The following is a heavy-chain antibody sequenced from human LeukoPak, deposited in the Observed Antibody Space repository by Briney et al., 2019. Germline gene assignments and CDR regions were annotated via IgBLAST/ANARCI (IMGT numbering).Heavy chain of an antibody. J-gene: IGHJ4*02. Sequence: NPGGSLRLSCAASGFTFSNYNMNWVRQAPGKGLEWVSSISGSSTYISYADSVKGRFTTSRDNANNSLYLQMNSLRAEDTAVYYCARDYDILTGYFTLDYWGQGTLVTVSS. CDR3: ARDYDILTGYFTLDY. D-gene: IGHD3-9*01. CDR2: ISGSSTYI. V-gene: IGHV3-21*01. CDR1: GFTFSNYN.